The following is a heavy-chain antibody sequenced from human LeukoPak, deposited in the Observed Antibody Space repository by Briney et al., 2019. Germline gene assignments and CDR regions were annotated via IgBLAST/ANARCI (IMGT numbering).Heavy chain of an antibody. CDR1: GFTFSSYG. CDR2: IWYDGSNK. D-gene: IGHD6-19*01. CDR3: ARGSGWYPEHYYYYGMDV. J-gene: IGHJ6*02. Sequence: PGGSLRLSCAASGFTFSSYGMHWVRQAPGKGLEWVAVIWYDGSNKYYADSVKGRFTISRDNSKNTLYLQMNSLRAEDTAVYYCARGSGWYPEHYYYYGMDVWGQGTTVTVSS. V-gene: IGHV3-33*01.